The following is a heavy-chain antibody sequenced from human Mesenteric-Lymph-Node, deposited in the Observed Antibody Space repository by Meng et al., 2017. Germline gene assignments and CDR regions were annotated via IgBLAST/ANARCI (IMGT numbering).Heavy chain of an antibody. D-gene: IGHD3-22*01. CDR2: IYWDDDK. J-gene: IGHJ4*02. V-gene: IGHV2-5*02. Sequence: PLQTPGPYLLKPKQALTMTITFSGFPLSTSGVGVGWIPQPPGKALEWLALIYWDDDKRYSPSLKSRLTITKDTSKNQVVLTMTNMDPVDTATYYCAHESSGTYFDYWGQGTLVTVSS. CDR3: AHESSGTYFDY. CDR1: GFPLSTSGVG.